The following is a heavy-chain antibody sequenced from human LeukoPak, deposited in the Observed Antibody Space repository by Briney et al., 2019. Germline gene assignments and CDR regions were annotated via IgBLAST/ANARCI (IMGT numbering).Heavy chain of an antibody. CDR1: GFTSNTYV. D-gene: IGHD3-10*01. CDR3: ASSRIRGAQRADY. CDR2: ISASGDDT. V-gene: IGHV3-23*01. Sequence: GGSLRLSCAASGFTSNTYVMNWVRQAPGKGLEWVSSISASGDDTYYADSVKGRFTISRDNSKNTLYLQMNSLRAEDTAIYYCASSRIRGAQRADYWGQGTLVTVSS. J-gene: IGHJ4*02.